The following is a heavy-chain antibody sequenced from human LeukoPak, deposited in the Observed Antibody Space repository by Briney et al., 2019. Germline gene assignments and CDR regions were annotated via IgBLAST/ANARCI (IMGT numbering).Heavy chain of an antibody. CDR2: ISWNSGSI. V-gene: IGHV3-9*01. CDR3: AKDSAATIPWYYFDY. CDR1: GFTFDDYA. J-gene: IGHJ4*02. Sequence: GGSLRLSCAASGFTFDDYAMHWVRQAPGKGLEWVSGISWNSGSIGYADSVKGRFTISRDNAKNSLYLQMNSLRAEDTALYYCAKDSAATIPWYYFDYWGQGTLVTVSS. D-gene: IGHD5-12*01.